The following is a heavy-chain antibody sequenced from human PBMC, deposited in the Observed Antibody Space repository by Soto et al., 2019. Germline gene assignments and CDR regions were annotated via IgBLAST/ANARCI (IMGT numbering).Heavy chain of an antibody. Sequence: QVQLVQSGAEVKKPGSSVKVSCKASGGTFSSYTISWVRQAPGQGLEWMGRIIPILGIANYAQKFQGRVTITRDKSTSTACMELSRLRSEDTAGYSCARDISSGIEVAGHGGGDAFDIWGQGTMVTVSS. CDR3: ARDISSGIEVAGHGGGDAFDI. J-gene: IGHJ3*02. D-gene: IGHD6-19*01. CDR1: GGTFSSYT. V-gene: IGHV1-69*08. CDR2: IIPILGIA.